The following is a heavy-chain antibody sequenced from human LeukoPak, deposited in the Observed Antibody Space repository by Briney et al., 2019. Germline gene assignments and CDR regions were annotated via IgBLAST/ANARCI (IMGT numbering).Heavy chain of an antibody. Sequence: ASVKLSCTASGYTFTSYGISWVRQAPGQGLEWMAWISAYNSNKNYAQTLQGRVTITTDTSKSTAYMELRSLRSDDTAVYYCARGKEEQWLDLGYWGQGTLVTVSS. CDR2: ISAYNSNK. V-gene: IGHV1-18*01. CDR3: ARGKEEQWLDLGY. J-gene: IGHJ4*02. CDR1: GYTFTSYG. D-gene: IGHD6-19*01.